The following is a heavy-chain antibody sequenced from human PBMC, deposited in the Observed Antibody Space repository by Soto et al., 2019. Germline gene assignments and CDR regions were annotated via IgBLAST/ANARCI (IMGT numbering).Heavy chain of an antibody. CDR1: GFTFSSYG. CDR2: ISYDGSNK. CDR3: AKEGGGYYDSSGYYFDY. D-gene: IGHD3-22*01. J-gene: IGHJ4*02. V-gene: IGHV3-30*18. Sequence: FLRLSCAASGFTFSSYGMHWVRQAPGKGLEWVAVISYDGSNKYYADSVKGRFTISRDNSKNTLYLQMNSLRAEDTAVYYCAKEGGGYYDSSGYYFDYWGQGTLVTVSS.